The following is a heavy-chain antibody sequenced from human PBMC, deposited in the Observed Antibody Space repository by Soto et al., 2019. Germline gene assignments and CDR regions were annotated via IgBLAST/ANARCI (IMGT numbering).Heavy chain of an antibody. Sequence: QVQLQESGPGLVKPSGTLSLTCAVSGGSISSSNWRSWVRQPPGKGLEWIGEIYHSGSTNYNPSLKSRVTISVDKSKNQFSLKLSSVTAADTAVYYCATSLYDSSGYYGFSVYWGQGTLVTVSS. CDR2: IYHSGST. CDR3: ATSLYDSSGYYGFSVY. V-gene: IGHV4-4*02. J-gene: IGHJ4*02. CDR1: GGSISSSNW. D-gene: IGHD3-22*01.